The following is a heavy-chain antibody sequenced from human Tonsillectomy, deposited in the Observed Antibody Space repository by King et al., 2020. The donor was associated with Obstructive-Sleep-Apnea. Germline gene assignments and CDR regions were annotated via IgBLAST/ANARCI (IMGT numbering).Heavy chain of an antibody. Sequence: VQLVESGGGVVQPGRSLRLSCAASGFTFSSYGMHWVRQAPGKGLEWVAFIRFDGSNKYYADSVKGRFTISRDNSKNTLYLQMNSLRGEDTAVYYCAKVPIREMGTVYYYYYNRDVWGQGTTVTVSS. J-gene: IGHJ6*02. CDR3: AKVPIREMGTVYYYYYNRDV. V-gene: IGHV3-30*02. D-gene: IGHD5-24*01. CDR1: GFTFSSYG. CDR2: IRFDGSNK.